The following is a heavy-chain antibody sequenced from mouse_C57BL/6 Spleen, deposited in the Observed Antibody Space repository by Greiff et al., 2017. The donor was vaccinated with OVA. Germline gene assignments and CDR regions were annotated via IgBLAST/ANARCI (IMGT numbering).Heavy chain of an antibody. Sequence: QVQLKESGPELVKPGASVKISCKASGYAFSSSWLNWVKQRPGKGLEWIGRIYPGDGDTNYNGKFKGKATLTADKSSSTAYMQLSSLTSEDSAVYFCARWLDGYYDYWGQVTTLTVSS. V-gene: IGHV1-82*01. CDR2: IYPGDGDT. J-gene: IGHJ2*01. D-gene: IGHD2-3*01. CDR1: GYAFSSSW. CDR3: ARWLDGYYDY.